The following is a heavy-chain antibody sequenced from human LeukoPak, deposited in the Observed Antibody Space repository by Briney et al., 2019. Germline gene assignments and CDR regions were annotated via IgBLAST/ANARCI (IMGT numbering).Heavy chain of an antibody. CDR2: IKQDGSEK. J-gene: IGHJ5*02. Sequence: TRGSLRLSCAASGFTFSNYWMSWVRQAPGKGLEWVANIKQDGSEKYYVDSVKGRFTISRDNAKNSLYLQMNSLRVEDTAVYYCAGASGRGSWGPGTLVSVSS. CDR1: GFTFSNYW. D-gene: IGHD6-6*01. V-gene: IGHV3-7*01. CDR3: AGASGRGS.